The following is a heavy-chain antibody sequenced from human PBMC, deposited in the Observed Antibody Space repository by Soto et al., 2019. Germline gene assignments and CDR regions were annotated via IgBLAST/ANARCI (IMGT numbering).Heavy chain of an antibody. V-gene: IGHV4-39*01. Sequence: QLQLQESGPGLVKPSETLSLTCTFSGGSISSSSYYWGWIRQPPGKGMEWIGSIYYSGSTYYNPSLKSRVTISVDTSKNQFSRKLSSVTAADTAVHYCARSPIAAAGPFDYWGQGTLVTVSS. CDR2: IYYSGST. CDR3: ARSPIAAAGPFDY. D-gene: IGHD6-13*01. J-gene: IGHJ4*02. CDR1: GGSISSSSYY.